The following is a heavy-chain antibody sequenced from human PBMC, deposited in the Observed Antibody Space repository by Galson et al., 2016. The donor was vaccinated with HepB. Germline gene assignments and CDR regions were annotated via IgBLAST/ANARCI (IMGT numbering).Heavy chain of an antibody. D-gene: IGHD6-13*01. J-gene: IGHJ4*02. CDR1: RYTFTGYG. CDR3: EKAQGRVSPLKPAAALTYYYDY. CDR2: TSSYGSYK. Sequence: SLKLSCAASRYTFTGYGMHWVRQAPGKGLEWMAVTSSYGSYKYYADSVQGRFTISRDNSKNTAYLQMSSLRAEDTAVYYCEKAQGRVSPLKPAAALTYYYDYWGQGTMVTVSS. V-gene: IGHV3-30*18.